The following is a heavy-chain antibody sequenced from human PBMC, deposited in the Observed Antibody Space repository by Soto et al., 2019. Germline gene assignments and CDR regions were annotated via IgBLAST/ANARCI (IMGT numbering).Heavy chain of an antibody. Sequence: GGSLRLSCAASGFTFSSYGMHWVRQAPGKGLEWVAVISYDGSNKYYADSVKGRFTISRDNSKNTLYLQMNSLRAEDTAVYYCAKDRWYYGSGSFGYWGQGTLVTVSS. V-gene: IGHV3-30*18. CDR1: GFTFSSYG. D-gene: IGHD3-10*01. CDR2: ISYDGSNK. CDR3: AKDRWYYGSGSFGY. J-gene: IGHJ4*02.